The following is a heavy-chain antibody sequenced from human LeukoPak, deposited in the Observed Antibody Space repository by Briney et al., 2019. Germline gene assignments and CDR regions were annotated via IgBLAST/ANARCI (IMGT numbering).Heavy chain of an antibody. J-gene: IGHJ6*02. CDR3: ARSLVVRGVAHYYYHGMDV. CDR2: ISSSGSTI. D-gene: IGHD3-10*01. V-gene: IGHV3-11*01. CDR1: GFTFSDYY. Sequence: PGGSLRLSCAASGFTFSDYYMSWIRQAPGKGLEWVSYISSSGSTIYYADSVKGRFTISRDNAKNSLYLQMNSLRAEDTAVYYCARSLVVRGVAHYYYHGMDVWGQGTTVTVSS.